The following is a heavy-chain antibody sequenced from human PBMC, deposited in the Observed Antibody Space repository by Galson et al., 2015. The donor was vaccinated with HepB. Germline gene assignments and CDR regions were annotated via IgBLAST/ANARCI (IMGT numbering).Heavy chain of an antibody. CDR3: ARDVQRYYYYMDV. CDR1: GFTFSSNG. Sequence: SLRLSCAASGFTFSSNGIHWVRQAPGKGLEWVAIISYDGSNKYYADSVKGRFTISRDNSKNTLYLQMNSLRAEDTAVYYCARDVQRYYYYMDVWGKGTTVTVSS. V-gene: IGHV3-30-3*01. CDR2: ISYDGSNK. J-gene: IGHJ6*03. D-gene: IGHD5-24*01.